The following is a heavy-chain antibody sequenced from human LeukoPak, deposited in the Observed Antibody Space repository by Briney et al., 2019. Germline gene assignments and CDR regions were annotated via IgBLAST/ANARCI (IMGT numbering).Heavy chain of an antibody. D-gene: IGHD4-17*01. Sequence: GGSLRLSCAASGFNFSAYSMNWVRQAPGKGLEWVSYISRSSDAIYDADSVKGRFTISRDNAKNLLFLQMTSLGVEDTALNYCARGDSDHYITLDYWGQGTLVTVSS. CDR3: ARGDSDHYITLDY. J-gene: IGHJ4*02. V-gene: IGHV3-48*01. CDR2: ISRSSDAI. CDR1: GFNFSAYS.